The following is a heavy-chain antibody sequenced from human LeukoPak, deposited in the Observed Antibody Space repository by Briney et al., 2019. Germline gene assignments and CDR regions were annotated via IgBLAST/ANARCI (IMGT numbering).Heavy chain of an antibody. V-gene: IGHV3-48*03. CDR1: GFTFSSYE. J-gene: IGHJ4*02. D-gene: IGHD3/OR15-3a*01. CDR2: ISSSGSTI. CDR3: AAKVFSDLFDY. Sequence: PGGSLRLSCAASGFTFSSYEMNWVRQAPGKWLEWVSYISSSGSTIYYADSVKGRFTISRDNAKNSLYLQMNSLRAEDTAVYYCAAKVFSDLFDYWGQGTLVTVSS.